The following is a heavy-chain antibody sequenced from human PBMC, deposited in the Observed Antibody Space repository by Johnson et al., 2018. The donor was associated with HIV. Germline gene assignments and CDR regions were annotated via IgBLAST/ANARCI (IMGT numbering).Heavy chain of an antibody. J-gene: IGHJ3*02. Sequence: QVQLVESGGGLVQPGGSLRLSCAASGFTFTYYAMSWVRQAPGKGLEWVAVISYDGSDKDYADSVKGRFTISRDNSKNTLYLQMNSLRAEDTAVYYCARDRSTPQPYYYDSSGYRGYSAFDIWGQGTMVTVSS. V-gene: IGHV3-30*04. CDR1: GFTFTYYA. D-gene: IGHD3-22*01. CDR3: ARDRSTPQPYYYDSSGYRGYSAFDI. CDR2: ISYDGSDK.